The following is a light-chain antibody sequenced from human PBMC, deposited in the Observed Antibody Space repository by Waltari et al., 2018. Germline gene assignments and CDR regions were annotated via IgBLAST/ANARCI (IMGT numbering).Light chain of an antibody. CDR2: EVT. V-gene: IGLV2-14*01. CDR1: SSHVGGYNY. CDR3: CSYTSSHTVV. Sequence: QSALTQPAPVSGSPGPSITIPCTGTSSHVGGYNYVFWYQQHPGKVPKLMIFEVTNRPSRVSNRCSGSKSGNTASLTISGLQAEDEADYYCCSYTSSHTVVFGGGTKLTVL. J-gene: IGLJ2*01.